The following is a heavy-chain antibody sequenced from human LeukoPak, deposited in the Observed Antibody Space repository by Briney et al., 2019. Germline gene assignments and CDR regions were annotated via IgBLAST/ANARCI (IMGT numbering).Heavy chain of an antibody. D-gene: IGHD1-14*01. CDR3: AKTLKEELIRNLFEY. Sequence: GGSLRLSCAVSGFTFSSYAMSWVRQAPGKGLEWVSGISGSGDSTYYADSVKGRFTISRDNSKNTLYLQMNSLRAEDTAVFYCAKTLKEELIRNLFEYWGQGTLGTGSS. CDR2: ISGSGDST. V-gene: IGHV3-23*01. CDR1: GFTFSSYA. J-gene: IGHJ4*02.